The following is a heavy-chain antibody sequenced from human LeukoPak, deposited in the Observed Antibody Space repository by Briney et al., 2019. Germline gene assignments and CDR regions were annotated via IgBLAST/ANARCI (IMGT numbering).Heavy chain of an antibody. V-gene: IGHV1-69*13. CDR1: RGTFSKYA. Sequence: SVKVSFKVSRGTFSKYAISWVRQAPGQGREWVGAIIPIFRTAKYEQKFQGRVTITADESTSTAYMDLSSLRSEDTAVYYCAKGPRYNWNHYDMDVWGKGTPVTFCS. CDR3: AKGPRYNWNHYDMDV. D-gene: IGHD1-20*01. CDR2: IIPIFRTA. J-gene: IGHJ6*03.